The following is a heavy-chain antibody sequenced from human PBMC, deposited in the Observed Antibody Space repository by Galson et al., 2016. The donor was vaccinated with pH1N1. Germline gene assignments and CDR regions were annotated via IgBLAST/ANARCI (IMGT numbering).Heavy chain of an antibody. D-gene: IGHD5-12*01. CDR2: IRSKADSYAT. CDR3: TRSRGYGFDY. J-gene: IGHJ4*02. V-gene: IGHV3-73*01. CDR1: GFTFSCSA. Sequence: SLRLSCAASGFTFSCSAMHWVRQASGKGLEWVGRIRSKADSYATAYAASMKGRFTISRDDSKNTTFLQMNSLNTEDTAVYYCTRSRGYGFDYWGQGTLVTVSS.